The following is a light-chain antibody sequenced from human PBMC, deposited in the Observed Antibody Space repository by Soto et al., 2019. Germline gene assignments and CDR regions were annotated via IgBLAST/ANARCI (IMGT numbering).Light chain of an antibody. CDR1: QSIGGW. Sequence: DIKMTQSPSTLSATIGDRVTITCRASQSIGGWLAWYQQRPGKAPKLLIYDAFSVNSGVPSRFSGSRSGTKFTLAISGLQPEDFATYYCQHYHSYPYTFGQGTRLEIK. CDR2: DAF. CDR3: QHYHSYPYT. J-gene: IGKJ5*01. V-gene: IGKV1-5*01.